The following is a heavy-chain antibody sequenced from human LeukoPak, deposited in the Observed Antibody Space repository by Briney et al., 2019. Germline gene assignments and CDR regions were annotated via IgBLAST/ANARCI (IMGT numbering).Heavy chain of an antibody. V-gene: IGHV1-18*01. CDR3: ARDPTYYYDSSGYPSFQH. Sequence: GTLKVSCKASGYTFASYGISWVRQAPGQGLEWMGWITIYKGHTNYAQKIQGRVTMTTDTSTSTAYMELRSLRSDDTAVYYCARDPTYYYDSSGYPSFQHWGQGTLVTVS. CDR1: GYTFASYG. D-gene: IGHD3-22*01. J-gene: IGHJ1*01. CDR2: ITIYKGHT.